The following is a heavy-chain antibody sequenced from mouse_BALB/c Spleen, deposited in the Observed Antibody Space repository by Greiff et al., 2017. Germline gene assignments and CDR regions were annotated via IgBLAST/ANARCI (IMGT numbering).Heavy chain of an antibody. Sequence: QVQLQQSGAELVRPGTSVKVSCKASGYAFTNYLIEWVKQRPGQGLEWIGVINPGSGGTNYNEKFKGKATLTADKSSSTAYMQLSSLTSDDSAVYFCARSALSYGWFAYWGQGTLVTVSA. CDR3: ARSALSYGWFAY. CDR2: INPGSGGT. D-gene: IGHD1-1*01. V-gene: IGHV1-54*01. CDR1: GYAFTNYL. J-gene: IGHJ3*01.